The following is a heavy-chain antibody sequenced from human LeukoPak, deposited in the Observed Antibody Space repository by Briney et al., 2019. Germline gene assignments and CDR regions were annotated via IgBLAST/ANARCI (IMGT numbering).Heavy chain of an antibody. D-gene: IGHD3-9*01. J-gene: IGHJ4*02. CDR3: ARAYFDWLLYTDC. Sequence: GGSLRLSCAASGFTFSDYYMSWIRQAPGKGLEWVSYISSSGSTIYYADSVKGRFTISRDNAKNSLYLQMNSLRAEDTAVYYCARAYFDWLLYTDCWGQGTLVTVSS. V-gene: IGHV3-11*01. CDR1: GFTFSDYY. CDR2: ISSSGSTI.